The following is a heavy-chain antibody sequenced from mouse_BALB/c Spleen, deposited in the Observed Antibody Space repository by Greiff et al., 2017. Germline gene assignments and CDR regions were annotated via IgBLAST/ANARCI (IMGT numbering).Heavy chain of an antibody. V-gene: IGHV14-4*02. Sequence: EVQLQQSGAELAKPGASVKMSCKASGYTFTSYWMHWVKQRPGQGLEWIGWIDPENGDTEYAPKFQGKATMTADTSSNTAYLQLSSLTSEDTAVYYCNAWGGNYFPFDYWGQGTTLTVSS. J-gene: IGHJ2*01. CDR1: GYTFTSYW. CDR2: IDPENGDT. D-gene: IGHD2-1*01. CDR3: NAWGGNYFPFDY.